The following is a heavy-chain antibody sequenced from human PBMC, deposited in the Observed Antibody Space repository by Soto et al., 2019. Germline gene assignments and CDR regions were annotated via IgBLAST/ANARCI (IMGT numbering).Heavy chain of an antibody. V-gene: IGHV4-39*01. D-gene: IGHD6-13*01. CDR3: ARGVVQQLGAFDI. CDR1: GGSISSSSYY. J-gene: IGHJ3*02. Sequence: PSETLSLTCTVSGGSISSSSYYWGWIRQPPGKGLEWIGSIYYSGSTYYNPSLKSRVTISVDTSKNQFSLKLSSVTAADTAVYYCARGVVQQLGAFDIWGQGTMVTV. CDR2: IYYSGST.